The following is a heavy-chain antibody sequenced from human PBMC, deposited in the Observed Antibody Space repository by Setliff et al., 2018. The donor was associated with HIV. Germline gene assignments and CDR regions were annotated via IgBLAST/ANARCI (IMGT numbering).Heavy chain of an antibody. D-gene: IGHD3-3*01. CDR2: IFTGGTT. V-gene: IGHV4-4*08. CDR1: GGSFSEYY. Sequence: SETLSLTCAVYGGSFSEYYWSWIRQSPGKGLEWLGYIFTGGTTKYNPSLESRVTISVDTSRNQFSLKLASVTAADTAVYYCARGVTLYGVVEYLDYWAQGTLVTVSS. J-gene: IGHJ4*02. CDR3: ARGVTLYGVVEYLDY.